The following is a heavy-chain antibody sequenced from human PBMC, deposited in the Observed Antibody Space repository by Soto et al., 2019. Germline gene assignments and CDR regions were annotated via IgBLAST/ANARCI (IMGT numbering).Heavy chain of an antibody. CDR1: GYSFTSYW. CDR3: VRMGFSGGGYLSYYYYGMDI. J-gene: IGHJ6*02. Sequence: GDSLKISCKGSGYSFTSYWIGWVRQMPGKGLEWMGIIYPGDSDTRYSPSFQGQVTISADNSISTAYLQWSSLKAADTAMYYCVRMGFSGGGYLSYYYYGMDIWGQGTTVTVSS. CDR2: IYPGDSDT. V-gene: IGHV5-51*01. D-gene: IGHD5-12*01.